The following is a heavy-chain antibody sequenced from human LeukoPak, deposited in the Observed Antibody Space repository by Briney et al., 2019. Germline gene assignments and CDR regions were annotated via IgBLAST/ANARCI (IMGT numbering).Heavy chain of an antibody. CDR1: RFTFDDYA. Sequence: QPGGSLRLSCVASRFTFDDYAMHWVRQAPGKGLEWVSLISGDGGSTYYADSVKGRFTISRDNSKNSLYLQMNSLRTEDTALYYCAKMGRNCSGGSCYYYGMDVWGQGTTVTVSS. D-gene: IGHD2-15*01. V-gene: IGHV3-43*02. CDR2: ISGDGGST. J-gene: IGHJ6*02. CDR3: AKMGRNCSGGSCYYYGMDV.